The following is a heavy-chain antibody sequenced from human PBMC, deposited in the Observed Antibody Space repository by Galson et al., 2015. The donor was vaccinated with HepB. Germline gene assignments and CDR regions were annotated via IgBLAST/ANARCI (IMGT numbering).Heavy chain of an antibody. CDR1: GFTFSSYS. J-gene: IGHJ4*02. CDR3: ARGWGSSIPSAPTYIDY. V-gene: IGHV3-21*01. Sequence: SLRLSCAASGFTFSSYSMNWVRQAPGKGLEWVSSISSSSSYIYYADSVKGRFTISRDNAKNSLYLQMNSLRAEDTAVYYCARGWGSSIPSAPTYIDYWGQGTLVTVSS. D-gene: IGHD6-6*01. CDR2: ISSSSSYI.